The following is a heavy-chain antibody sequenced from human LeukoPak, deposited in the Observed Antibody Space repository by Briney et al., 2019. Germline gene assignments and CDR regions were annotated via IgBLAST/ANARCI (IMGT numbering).Heavy chain of an antibody. CDR3: ARDKTGAARHPSVFDY. J-gene: IGHJ4*02. CDR1: GFILSSSE. Sequence: GGSLRLSCVASGFILSSSEMNWVRQAPGKGLEWVSYISDGGKTKYSADSVKGRFTISRDNAKNSLYLQMNSLRAEDTAVYYCARDKTGAARHPSVFDYWGQGTLVTVSS. V-gene: IGHV3-48*03. CDR2: ISDGGKTK. D-gene: IGHD6-6*01.